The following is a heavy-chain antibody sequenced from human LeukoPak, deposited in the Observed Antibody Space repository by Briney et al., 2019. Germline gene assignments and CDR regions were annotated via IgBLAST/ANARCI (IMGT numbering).Heavy chain of an antibody. V-gene: IGHV1-69*04. CDR3: ARDGVPAARAIGYYYYYGMDV. CDR1: GGTFSSYA. CDR2: IIPILGIA. Sequence: GASVKVSCKASGGTFSSYAISWVRQAPGHGLEWMGRIIPILGIANYAQKFQGRVTITADKSTSTAYMELGSLRSEDTAVYYCARDGVPAARAIGYYYYYGMDVWGQGTTVTLSS. J-gene: IGHJ6*02. D-gene: IGHD2-2*01.